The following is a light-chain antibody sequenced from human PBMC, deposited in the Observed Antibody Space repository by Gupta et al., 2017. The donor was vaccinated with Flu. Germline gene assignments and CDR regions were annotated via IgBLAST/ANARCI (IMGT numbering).Light chain of an antibody. CDR2: HDN. CDR3: AAWDEGLKGGV. CDR1: ASNFGSNT. J-gene: IGLJ3*02. V-gene: IGLV1-44*01. Sequence: SASNFGSNTVNWYQQFPGTAPKLLIYHDNQRPSDVPDRFSASKAGTSASLSISGLQSEDEADYYCAAWDEGLKGGVLGGGTKVTVL.